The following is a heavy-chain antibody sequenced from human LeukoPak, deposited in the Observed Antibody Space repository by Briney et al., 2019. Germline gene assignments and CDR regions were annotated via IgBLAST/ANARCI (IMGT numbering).Heavy chain of an antibody. CDR1: GGSIRSYY. CDR3: ARLGLPYYYDSSGYPI. V-gene: IGHV4-59*08. Sequence: SETLSLTCTVSGGSIRSYYWSWIRQPPGKGLEWIGYIYDSGSTNYNPSLKSRVTISVDTSKNQFSLKLSSVTAADTAVYYCARLGLPYYYDSSGYPIWGQGTLVTVSS. J-gene: IGHJ4*02. CDR2: IYDSGST. D-gene: IGHD3-22*01.